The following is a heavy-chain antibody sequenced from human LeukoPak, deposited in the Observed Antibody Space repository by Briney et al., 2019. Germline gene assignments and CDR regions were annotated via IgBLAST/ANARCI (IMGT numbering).Heavy chain of an antibody. CDR3: ASCGYYYDSSGYLDY. Sequence: GGSPRLSCAASGFTFSSYAMSWVRQAPGKGLEWVSAISGSGGSTYYADSVKGRFTISRDNSKNMLYLQMNSLRAEDTAVYYCASCGYYYDSSGYLDYWGQGTLV. D-gene: IGHD3-22*01. V-gene: IGHV3-23*01. J-gene: IGHJ4*02. CDR1: GFTFSSYA. CDR2: ISGSGGST.